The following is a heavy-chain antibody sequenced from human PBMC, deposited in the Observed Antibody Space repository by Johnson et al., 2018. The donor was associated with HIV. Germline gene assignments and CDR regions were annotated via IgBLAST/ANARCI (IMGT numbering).Heavy chain of an antibody. Sequence: QVQLVESGGGVVQPGRSLRLSCAASGFTFSSYAMHWVRQAPGKGLEWVAFIRYDGSNKYYADSVKGRFTTSRDNSKNTLYLQMNSLRAEDRAVYYCAKDHYDSSGHRFDPFDIWGQGTMVTVSS. D-gene: IGHD3-22*01. CDR1: GFTFSSYA. CDR3: AKDHYDSSGHRFDPFDI. J-gene: IGHJ3*02. V-gene: IGHV3-30*02. CDR2: IRYDGSNK.